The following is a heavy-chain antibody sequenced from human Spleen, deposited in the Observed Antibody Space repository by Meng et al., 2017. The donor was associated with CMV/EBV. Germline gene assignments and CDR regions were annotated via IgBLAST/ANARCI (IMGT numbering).Heavy chain of an antibody. D-gene: IGHD1-26*01. J-gene: IGHJ4*02. CDR2: ITASGGST. CDR3: AREEEGELPDY. Sequence: GESLKISCAASGFTFSSYAMSWVRQAPGQGLEWVSPITASGGSTYYADSVKGRFTVSRDNSKNTLYLQMNGLRPEDTALYYCAREEEGELPDYWGQGTLVTVSS. CDR1: GFTFSSYA. V-gene: IGHV3-23*01.